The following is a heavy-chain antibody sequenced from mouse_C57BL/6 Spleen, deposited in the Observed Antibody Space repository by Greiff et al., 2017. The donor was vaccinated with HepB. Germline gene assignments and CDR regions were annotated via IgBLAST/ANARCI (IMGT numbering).Heavy chain of an antibody. J-gene: IGHJ4*01. Sequence: VQLQQSGPGLVQPSQSLSITCTVSGFSLTSYGVHWVRQSPGKGLEWLGVIWRGGSTDYNAAFMSRLSITQDNSKSQVFFKMNSLQADDTAIYYCAKNPATDYAMDYWGQRTSVTVSS. CDR1: GFSLTSYG. V-gene: IGHV2-5*01. D-gene: IGHD1-1*01. CDR2: IWRGGST. CDR3: AKNPATDYAMDY.